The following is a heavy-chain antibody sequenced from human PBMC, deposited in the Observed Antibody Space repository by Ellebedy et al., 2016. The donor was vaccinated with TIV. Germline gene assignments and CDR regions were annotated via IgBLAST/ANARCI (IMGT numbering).Heavy chain of an antibody. CDR1: GFTFSTYA. V-gene: IGHV3-30-3*01. CDR3: ARAPLSGVFYGMDV. D-gene: IGHD3-16*02. Sequence: GESLKISCAASGFTFSTYAMHWVRQAPGKGLEWVAVISDDGNTKYYADSVKGRFTISRDNAAQSLYLQINNLRADDTAVYYCARAPLSGVFYGMDVWGQGTTVTVSS. J-gene: IGHJ6*02. CDR2: ISDDGNTK.